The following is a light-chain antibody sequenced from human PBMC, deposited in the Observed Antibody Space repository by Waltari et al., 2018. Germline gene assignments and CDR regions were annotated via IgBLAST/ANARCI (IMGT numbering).Light chain of an antibody. J-gene: IGLJ1*01. CDR2: YDS. CDR3: QVWDANTDPGV. Sequence: SYVLTQPPSVAVAPGATARVTCGGTNIESKSVHWYQQKPGQAPVLVISYDSDRPSGIPERFSGSNSGDTATLTISRVEAGDEADYYCQVWDANTDPGVFGTGTEVTVL. V-gene: IGLV3-21*01. CDR1: NIESKS.